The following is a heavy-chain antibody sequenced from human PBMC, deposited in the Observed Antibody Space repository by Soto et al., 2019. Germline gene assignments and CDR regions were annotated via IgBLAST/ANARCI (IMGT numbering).Heavy chain of an antibody. D-gene: IGHD6-13*01. CDR2: ISGSGGST. Sequence: GGSLRLSCAASGFTFSSYAMSWVRQAPGKGLEWVSAISGSGGSTYYADSVKGRFTISRDNSKNTLHLQMNSLRAEDTAVYYCAKGVVRSTENYSSSWPWFDYWGQGTLVTVSS. J-gene: IGHJ4*02. V-gene: IGHV3-23*01. CDR1: GFTFSSYA. CDR3: AKGVVRSTENYSSSWPWFDY.